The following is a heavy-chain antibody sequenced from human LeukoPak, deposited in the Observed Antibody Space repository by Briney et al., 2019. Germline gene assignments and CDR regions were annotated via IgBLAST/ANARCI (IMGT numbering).Heavy chain of an antibody. CDR2: IYPGDSDT. D-gene: IGHD1-26*01. CDR1: GYSFNTYW. J-gene: IGHJ3*02. CDR3: ARLSGSYYSAFDI. Sequence: GEPLKISCKGSGYSFNTYWIGWVRQMPGKGLEWMAIIYPGDSDTRYDPSFKGQVTISADKSINTAYLQWSSLKASDTAMYYCARLSGSYYSAFDIWGQGTMVTVSS. V-gene: IGHV5-51*01.